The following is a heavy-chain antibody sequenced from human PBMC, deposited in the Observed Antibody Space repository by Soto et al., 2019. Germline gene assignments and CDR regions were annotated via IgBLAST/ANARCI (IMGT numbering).Heavy chain of an antibody. CDR1: GGSISSSSYY. CDR3: ARHGGQLGPGDYYFDY. Sequence: QLQLQESGPGLVKPSETLSLTCTVSGGSISSSSYYWGWIRQPPGKGLEWIGSIYYSGSTYYNPSLKSRVTISVDTSKNQFSLKLSSVTAADTAVYYCARHGGQLGPGDYYFDYWGQGTLVTVSS. V-gene: IGHV4-39*01. D-gene: IGHD6-13*01. CDR2: IYYSGST. J-gene: IGHJ4*02.